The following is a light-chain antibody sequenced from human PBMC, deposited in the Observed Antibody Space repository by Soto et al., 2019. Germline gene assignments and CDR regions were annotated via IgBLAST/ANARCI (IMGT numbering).Light chain of an antibody. CDR1: QGVSRK. Sequence: DIVMTQSPATLSVAPGERVTFSCRASQGVSRKLAWYQHKPGQAPRLLISGASTGATGIPARFSGSGSGTEFTLTISSLQSEDFAVYYCHQYNDWPRTFGPGTKGDIK. CDR3: HQYNDWPRT. V-gene: IGKV3-15*01. CDR2: GAS. J-gene: IGKJ1*01.